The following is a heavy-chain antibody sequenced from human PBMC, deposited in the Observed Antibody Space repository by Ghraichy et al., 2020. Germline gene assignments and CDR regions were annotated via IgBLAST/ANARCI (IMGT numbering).Heavy chain of an antibody. J-gene: IGHJ3*02. Sequence: GESLNISCAASGFTFSSYAMSWVRQAPGKGLEWVSAISGSGGSTYYADSVKGRFTISRDNSKNTLYLQMNSLRAEDTAVYYCANKAADAFDIWGQGTMVTVSS. CDR3: ANKAADAFDI. D-gene: IGHD6-13*01. V-gene: IGHV3-23*01. CDR1: GFTFSSYA. CDR2: ISGSGGST.